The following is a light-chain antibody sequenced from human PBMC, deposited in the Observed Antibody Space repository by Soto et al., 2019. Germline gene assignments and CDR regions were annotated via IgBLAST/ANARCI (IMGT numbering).Light chain of an antibody. Sequence: SYELTQPPSVSVSPGQTASITCSGDKLGDKYACWYQQKPGQSPVLVIYQDNKRPSGIPERFSGSNSGNTATLTISETQAMDEADYYCQAWDITNYTYVFGTGTKLTVL. J-gene: IGLJ1*01. V-gene: IGLV3-1*01. CDR1: KLGDKY. CDR3: QAWDITNYTYV. CDR2: QDN.